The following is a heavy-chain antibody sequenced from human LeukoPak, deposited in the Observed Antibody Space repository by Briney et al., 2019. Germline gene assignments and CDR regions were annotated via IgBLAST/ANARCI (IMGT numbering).Heavy chain of an antibody. Sequence: PGGSLRLSCAASGFNVSSDYMTWVRQAPGKGLEWVSVIYSAGNTYYADSVKGRFTISRDNARNSLYLQMNSLRADDTAVYYCARGGGYAWDYWGQGTLVTVSS. CDR1: GFNVSSDY. D-gene: IGHD5-12*01. V-gene: IGHV3-53*01. J-gene: IGHJ4*02. CDR2: IYSAGNT. CDR3: ARGGGYAWDY.